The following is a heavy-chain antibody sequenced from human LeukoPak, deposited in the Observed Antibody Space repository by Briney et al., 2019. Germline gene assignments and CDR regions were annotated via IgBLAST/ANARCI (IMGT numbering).Heavy chain of an antibody. Sequence: PGGSLRPSCAASGFTFSTYAMSWVRQTPEKGLEWVSAISGSGGSTYYADSVRGRFTISRDNSKNTLYLQMNSLRAEDTAVYYCAKDRGFGEYFPFFYWGQGTLVTVSS. D-gene: IGHD3-10*01. CDR3: AKDRGFGEYFPFFY. J-gene: IGHJ4*02. V-gene: IGHV3-23*01. CDR2: ISGSGGST. CDR1: GFTFSTYA.